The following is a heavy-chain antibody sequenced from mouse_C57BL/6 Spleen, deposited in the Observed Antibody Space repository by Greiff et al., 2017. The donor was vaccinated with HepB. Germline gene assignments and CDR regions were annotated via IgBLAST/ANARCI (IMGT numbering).Heavy chain of an antibody. CDR2: IDPSDSYT. Sequence: QVQLQQSGAELVMPGASVKLSCKASGYTFTSYWMHWVKQRPGQGLEWIGEIDPSDSYTNYNQKFKGKSTLTVDKSSSTAYMQLSSLTSEDSAVYYCARRDYYGSSPEYFDVWGTGTTVTVSS. D-gene: IGHD1-1*01. J-gene: IGHJ1*03. CDR3: ARRDYYGSSPEYFDV. V-gene: IGHV1-69*01. CDR1: GYTFTSYW.